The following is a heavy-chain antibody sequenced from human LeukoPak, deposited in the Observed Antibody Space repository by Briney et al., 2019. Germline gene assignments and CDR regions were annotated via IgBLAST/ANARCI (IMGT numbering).Heavy chain of an antibody. D-gene: IGHD2-2*01. CDR2: IYSSGST. V-gene: IGHV4-59*01. Sequence: PSETLSLTCTVSGGSISSYYWSWIRQPPGKGLEWIGYIYSSGSTNYNPSFKSRVTISGDTSKNHFSLNLSSVTAADTAVYYRARGRGYCSSTSCANFDYGGQGTLVTVSS. CDR1: GGSISSYY. CDR3: ARGRGYCSSTSCANFDY. J-gene: IGHJ4*02.